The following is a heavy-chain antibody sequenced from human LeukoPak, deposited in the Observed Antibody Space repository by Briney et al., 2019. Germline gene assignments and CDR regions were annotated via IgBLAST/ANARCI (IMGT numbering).Heavy chain of an antibody. CDR2: ISAYNGNT. D-gene: IGHD3-22*01. V-gene: IGHV1-18*01. CDR1: GYTFTSYG. CDR3: ARAPYYSHVEFYFDY. J-gene: IGHJ4*02. Sequence: ASVKVSCKASGYTFTSYGISWVRQAPGQGLEWMGWISAYNGNTNYAQKLQGRVTMTTDTSTSTAYMELRSLRSDDTAVYYCARAPYYSHVEFYFDYWGQGTLVTVSS.